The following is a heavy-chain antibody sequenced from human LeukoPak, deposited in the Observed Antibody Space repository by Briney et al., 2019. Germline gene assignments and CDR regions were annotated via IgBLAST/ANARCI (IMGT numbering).Heavy chain of an antibody. CDR3: ARETDWLLDY. CDR1: GGSISSYY. CDR2: INHSGST. J-gene: IGHJ4*02. Sequence: SGTLSLTCTVSGGSISSYYWSWIRQPPGKGLEWIGEINHSGSTNYNPSLKSRVTISVDTSKNQFSLKLSSVTAADTAVYYCARETDWLLDYWGQGTLVTVSS. V-gene: IGHV4-34*01. D-gene: IGHD3-9*01.